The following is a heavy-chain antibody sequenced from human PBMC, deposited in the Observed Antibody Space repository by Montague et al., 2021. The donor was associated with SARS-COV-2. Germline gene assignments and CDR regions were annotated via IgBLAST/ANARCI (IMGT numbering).Heavy chain of an antibody. V-gene: IGHV4-59*01. CDR2: IYYSGST. D-gene: IGHD2-2*01. CDR3: ARGGCYDYAFDI. CDR1: GGSISSYY. J-gene: IGHJ3*02. Sequence: SETLSLTCTLSGGSISSYYWSWIRQPPGKGLEWIGYIYYSGSTNXNPSLKSRVTISVDTSKNQFSLKLSSVTAADTAVYYCARGGCYDYAFDIWGQGTMVTVSS.